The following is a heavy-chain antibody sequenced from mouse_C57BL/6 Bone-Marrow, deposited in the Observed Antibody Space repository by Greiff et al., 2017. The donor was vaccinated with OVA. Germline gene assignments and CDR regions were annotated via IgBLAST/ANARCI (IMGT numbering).Heavy chain of an antibody. CDR2: IHPNSGST. CDR1: GYTFTSYW. V-gene: IGHV1-64*01. J-gene: IGHJ3*01. CDR3: ARGATAAY. D-gene: IGHD1-2*01. Sequence: VQLQQSGAELVKPGASVKLSCKASGYTFTSYWMHWVKQRPGQGLEWIGMIHPNSGSTNNNEKFKSKATLTVDKSSSTAYMQLSSLTSEDSAVYYCARGATAAYWGQGTLVTVSA.